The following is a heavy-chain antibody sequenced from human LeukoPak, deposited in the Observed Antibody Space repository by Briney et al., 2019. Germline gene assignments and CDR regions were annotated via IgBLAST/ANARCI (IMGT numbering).Heavy chain of an antibody. CDR2: ISGYGDST. J-gene: IGHJ4*02. D-gene: IGHD3-22*01. Sequence: GGSLRLSCAASGFSFNSDWMDWVRQAPGKGLEWVSAISGYGDSTYSADSVKGRFTVSRDNSKDTLYLQMHSLRAEDTAVYYCANGFYDSSGYYYEYFDHWGQGTLVTVSS. CDR3: ANGFYDSSGYYYEYFDH. V-gene: IGHV3-23*01. CDR1: GFSFNSDW.